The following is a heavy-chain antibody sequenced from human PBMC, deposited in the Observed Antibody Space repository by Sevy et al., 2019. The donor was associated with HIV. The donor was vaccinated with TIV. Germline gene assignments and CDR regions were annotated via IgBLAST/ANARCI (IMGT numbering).Heavy chain of an antibody. J-gene: IGHJ4*02. V-gene: IGHV3-33*01. D-gene: IGHD6-19*01. CDR2: IWYDGTNR. Sequence: GGSLRLSCAASGFSISGYGMHWVRQAPGKGLEWVAVIWYDGTNREYADSVKGRFTISRDNSKNTLYLQMNSLRVEDTAVYCCAREDIRVAGIGYYFHSWGQGTLVTVSS. CDR1: GFSISGYG. CDR3: AREDIRVAGIGYYFHS.